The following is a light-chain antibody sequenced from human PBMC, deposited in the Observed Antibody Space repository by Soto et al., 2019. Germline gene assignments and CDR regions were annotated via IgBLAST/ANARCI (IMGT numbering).Light chain of an antibody. V-gene: IGLV2-23*01. CDR2: EGS. CDR1: SSDVGSYNL. Sequence: QSVLTQPASVSGSPGQSITISCTGTSSDVGSYNLVSWYQQHPGKAPKLMIYEGSKRPSGVSNRFSGSKSGNTASLTISGLQAEDEADYYCCSYAGSVVFGGGTKVPVL. J-gene: IGLJ2*01. CDR3: CSYAGSVV.